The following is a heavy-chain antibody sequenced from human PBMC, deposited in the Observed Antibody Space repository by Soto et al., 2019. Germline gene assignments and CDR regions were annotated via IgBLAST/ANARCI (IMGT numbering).Heavy chain of an antibody. J-gene: IGHJ4*02. D-gene: IGHD6-19*01. CDR2: IYDRGST. Sequence: QLQLQESGPGLVKPSETLSLTCTVSGGSIGSSSYYWGWIRQPPGKGLEWIGSIYDRGSTYSNPSLKCRLTTSLDTSKNQFSLKLTSVTAADTAVYYCARHGYTSGRTYFDYWGQGTLVTVSS. CDR1: GGSIGSSSYY. CDR3: ARHGYTSGRTYFDY. V-gene: IGHV4-39*01.